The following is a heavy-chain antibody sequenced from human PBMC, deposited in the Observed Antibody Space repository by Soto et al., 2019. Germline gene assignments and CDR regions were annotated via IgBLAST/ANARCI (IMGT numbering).Heavy chain of an antibody. CDR1: GCSISSGGYS. Sequence: SETLSLTCAVSGCSISSGGYSWSWIRQPPGKGLEWIGYIYHSGSTYYNSSLKSRVTISVDRSKNQFSLKLSSVTAADTAVYYCARVPTPWGRGTLVTVSS. D-gene: IGHD2-2*01. CDR2: IYHSGST. CDR3: ARVPTP. J-gene: IGHJ5*02. V-gene: IGHV4-30-2*01.